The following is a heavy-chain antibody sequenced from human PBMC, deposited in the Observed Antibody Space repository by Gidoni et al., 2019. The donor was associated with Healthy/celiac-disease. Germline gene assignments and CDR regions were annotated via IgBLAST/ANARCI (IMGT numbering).Heavy chain of an antibody. J-gene: IGHJ6*04. CDR2: IDPSDSYT. Sequence: EVQLVQSGAEVKKPGESLRISCKGSGYSFTSYWISWVRQMPGKGLEWMGRIDPSDSYTNYSPSFQGHVTISADKSISTAYLQWSSLKASDTAMYYCARSGMITFGGVIVIPRMDVWGKGTTVTVSS. V-gene: IGHV5-10-1*03. D-gene: IGHD3-16*02. CDR1: GYSFTSYW. CDR3: ARSGMITFGGVIVIPRMDV.